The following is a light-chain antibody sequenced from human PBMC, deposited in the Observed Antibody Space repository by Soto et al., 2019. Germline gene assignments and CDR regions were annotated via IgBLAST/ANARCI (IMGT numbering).Light chain of an antibody. CDR1: QSVSNNY. CDR3: QQYGSSGT. Sequence: ETVLTHLPGPLPLSPWERATLSCRASQSVSNNYLAWYQQNPGQAPRLLIDGASSGATGIPGRCSGRGSGADFPLTSSRLEADDCAVYYCQQYGSSGTFGQGTKVDIK. CDR2: GAS. V-gene: IGKV3-20*01. J-gene: IGKJ1*01.